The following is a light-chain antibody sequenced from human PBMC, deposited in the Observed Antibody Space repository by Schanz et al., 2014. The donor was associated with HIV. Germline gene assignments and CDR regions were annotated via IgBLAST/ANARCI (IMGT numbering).Light chain of an antibody. V-gene: IGLV2-8*01. CDR3: GSYGGSDNMV. Sequence: QSALTQPPSASGSPGQSVTISCTGTNSDVGGYNYVSWYQQHPGKAPKLVISDFANRPSGISPRFSASKSDNTAFLTVSGLQADDEADYYCGSYGGSDNMVFGGGTKLTVL. J-gene: IGLJ3*02. CDR1: NSDVGGYNY. CDR2: DFA.